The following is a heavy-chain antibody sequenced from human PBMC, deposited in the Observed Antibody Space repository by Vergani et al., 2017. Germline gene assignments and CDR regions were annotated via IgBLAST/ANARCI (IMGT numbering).Heavy chain of an antibody. CDR1: GGSISSSSYY. V-gene: IGHV4-39*01. J-gene: IGHJ6*03. D-gene: IGHD7-27*01. Sequence: QLQLRESGPGLVKPSETLSLTCTVSGGSISSSSYYWGWIRQPPGKGLEWIGSIYYSGSTYYNPSLKSRVTISVDTSKNQFSLKLSAVTAADTAVYYCARHLSSSKLGNYYMDVWGKGTTVTVSS. CDR2: IYYSGST. CDR3: ARHLSSSKLGNYYMDV.